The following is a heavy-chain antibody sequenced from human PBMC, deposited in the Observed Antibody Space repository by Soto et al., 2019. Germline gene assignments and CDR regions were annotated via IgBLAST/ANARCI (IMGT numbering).Heavy chain of an antibody. D-gene: IGHD2-15*01. J-gene: IGHJ4*02. CDR2: INAGNGNT. CDR1: GYTLTSYA. Sequence: ASVKVSCKDSGYTLTSYAMHWVRQAPGQRLEWMGWINAGNGNTKYSQKFQGRVTITRDTSASTAYMELSSLRSEDTAVYYCHLRVVAARGNFDYWGQGTLVTVSS. CDR3: HLRVVAARGNFDY. V-gene: IGHV1-3*01.